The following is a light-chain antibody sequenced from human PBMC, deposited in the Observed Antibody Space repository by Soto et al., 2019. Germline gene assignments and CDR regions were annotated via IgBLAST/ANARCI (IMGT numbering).Light chain of an antibody. CDR3: MQALQHAST. V-gene: IGKV2-28*01. CDR1: QSLLNSKGNNY. Sequence: EIVMPQSPVSLPITAGEPASISCRSSQSLLNSKGNNYLDWYLQKPGQSPQLLLYLAANRASGGPDRGSGSGSGAEFTRKISRVEAEDVGGEYGMQALQHASTFGQGTIMEIK. CDR2: LAA. J-gene: IGKJ5*01.